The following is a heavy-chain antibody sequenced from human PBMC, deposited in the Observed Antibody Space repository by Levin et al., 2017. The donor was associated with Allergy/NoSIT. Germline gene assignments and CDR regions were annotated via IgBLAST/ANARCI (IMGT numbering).Heavy chain of an antibody. J-gene: IGHJ3*02. Sequence: PGGSLRLSCAASGFTFSNAWMSWVRQAPGKGLEWVGRIKSKTDGGTTDYAAPVKGRFTISRDDSKNTLYLQMNSLKTEDTAVYYCTTVPGAWGSYRYLFAFDIWGQGTMVTVSS. CDR2: IKSKTDGGTT. D-gene: IGHD3-16*02. V-gene: IGHV3-15*01. CDR1: GFTFSNAW. CDR3: TTVPGAWGSYRYLFAFDI.